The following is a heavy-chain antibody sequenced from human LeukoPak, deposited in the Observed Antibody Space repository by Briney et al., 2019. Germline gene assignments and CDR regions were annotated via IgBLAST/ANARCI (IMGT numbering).Heavy chain of an antibody. D-gene: IGHD3-22*01. Sequence: SQTLSLTCAISGDSVSSNSAAWNWIRQSPSRGLEWLGRTYYRSKWYNDYAVSVKSRITISPDTSKNQFSLQLNSVTPEDTAVYYCARDGYYYDSRDGYFDYWGQGTLVTVSS. V-gene: IGHV6-1*01. J-gene: IGHJ4*02. CDR1: GDSVSSNSAA. CDR3: ARDGYYYDSRDGYFDY. CDR2: TYYRSKWYN.